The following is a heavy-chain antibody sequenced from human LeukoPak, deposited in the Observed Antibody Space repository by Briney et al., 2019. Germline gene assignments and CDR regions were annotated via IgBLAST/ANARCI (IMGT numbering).Heavy chain of an antibody. Sequence: PGGSLRLSCAASGFTVSDNYMSWVRQAPGKGLEWVSFIYSGGTTDYADSVRGRFTISRDNSKTTLYLQMNSLRAEDTAVYYCAISPNPYYFDYWGRGTLVTVSS. V-gene: IGHV3-53*01. CDR1: GFTVSDNY. J-gene: IGHJ4*02. CDR2: IYSGGTT. CDR3: AISPNPYYFDY.